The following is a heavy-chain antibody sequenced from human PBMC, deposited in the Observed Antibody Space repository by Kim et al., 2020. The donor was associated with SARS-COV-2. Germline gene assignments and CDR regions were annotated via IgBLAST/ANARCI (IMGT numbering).Heavy chain of an antibody. Sequence: GGSLRLSCAASGFTVINNYMGWVRQAPGKGLEWVSVIYSGVIYGGGSTYYADSVKGRFTISRDSSENTLYLQMNSLTVEDTALYYCARRVSTSWYFDLWGRGTLVTVSS. D-gene: IGHD5-12*01. V-gene: IGHV3-53*01. CDR3: ARRVSTSWYFDL. CDR2: IYSGVIYGGGST. CDR1: GFTVINNY. J-gene: IGHJ2*01.